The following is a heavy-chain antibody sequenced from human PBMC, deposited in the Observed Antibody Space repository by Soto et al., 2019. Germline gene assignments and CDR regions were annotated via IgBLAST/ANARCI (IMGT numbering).Heavy chain of an antibody. J-gene: IGHJ2*01. Sequence: QVQLVQSGGEVKKPGASVKVSGQASGYTLSDYAISWGRQAPGQGLEWMGWISASTRNTDQAQNFQGRVIMTLDTSTNTAYMELRSLRSDDTAVYYCVRCYCSVGSCYACWYFDLWGRGTLVTVSS. V-gene: IGHV1-18*01. D-gene: IGHD2-15*01. CDR3: VRCYCSVGSCYACWYFDL. CDR1: GYTLSDYA. CDR2: ISASTRNT.